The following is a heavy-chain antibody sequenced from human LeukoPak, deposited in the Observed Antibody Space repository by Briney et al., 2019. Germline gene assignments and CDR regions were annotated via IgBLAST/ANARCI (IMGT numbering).Heavy chain of an antibody. Sequence: GGSLRLSCAASGFTFXXYVIHWVRQAPGXXXXXXXXXXSDLNXXXXAXXXXXXXTISRDNSRSTLYLQMNSLRPEDTAIYYCAREGXYGSGSPPSLYFDYWGQGTLVTVSS. CDR2: XXSDLNXX. CDR3: AREGXYGSGSPPSLYFDY. V-gene: IGHV3-30-3*01. J-gene: IGHJ4*02. D-gene: IGHD3-10*01. CDR1: GFTFXXYV.